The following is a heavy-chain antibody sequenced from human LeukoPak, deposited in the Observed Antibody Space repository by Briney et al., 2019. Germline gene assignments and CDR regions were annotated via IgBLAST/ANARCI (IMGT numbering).Heavy chain of an antibody. CDR1: GFTFSNYV. CDR2: IIGSGDIT. D-gene: IGHD1-26*01. Sequence: GGSLRLSCAVSGFTFSNYVMSWVRQAPGKGLEWVSGIIGSGDITYYADSVKGRFTISRDNSKNTLYLQMNNLRVDDTAVYYCAKDPYSGSPRGFDYWGQGTLVAASS. V-gene: IGHV3-23*01. J-gene: IGHJ4*02. CDR3: AKDPYSGSPRGFDY.